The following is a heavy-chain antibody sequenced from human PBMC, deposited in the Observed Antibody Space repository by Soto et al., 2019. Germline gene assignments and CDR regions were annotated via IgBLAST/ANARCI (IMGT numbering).Heavy chain of an antibody. Sequence: QLQLQESGPGLVKPSETLSLTCTVSGGSISSSSYYWGWIRQPPGKGLEWIGSIYYSGSTYYNPSLKSRVTISVDTSKNQFSLKLSSVTAADTAVYCCARLREVLGYFDLWGRGTLVTVSS. V-gene: IGHV4-39*01. D-gene: IGHD1-26*01. J-gene: IGHJ2*01. CDR2: IYYSGST. CDR3: ARLREVLGYFDL. CDR1: GGSISSSSYY.